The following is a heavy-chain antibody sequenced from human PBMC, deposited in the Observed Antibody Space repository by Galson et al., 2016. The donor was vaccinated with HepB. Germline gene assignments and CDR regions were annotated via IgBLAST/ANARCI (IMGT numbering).Heavy chain of an antibody. J-gene: IGHJ4*02. V-gene: IGHV3-30*18. CDR1: GFSFSSFA. CDR3: AKDWAAGGNWYFEH. D-gene: IGHD6-13*01. CDR2: VSYDGNNK. Sequence: SLRLSCAASGFSFSSFAMHWVRQVPGKGLEWVAVVSYDGNNKYYADSVNGRFTISRDNSNNTVHLQMNNRKVEDMAIYYCAKDWAAGGNWYFEHWGQGTLVTVSS.